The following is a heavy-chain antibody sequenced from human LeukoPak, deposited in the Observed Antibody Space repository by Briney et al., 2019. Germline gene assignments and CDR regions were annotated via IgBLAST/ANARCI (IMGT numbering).Heavy chain of an antibody. CDR1: GLTFSSYA. D-gene: IGHD2-2*01. CDR3: AKSLDVVVVPVLTPFDY. J-gene: IGHJ4*02. V-gene: IGHV3-23*01. CDR2: ISGSGGST. Sequence: GGSLRLSCAASGLTFSSYAMSWVRQAPGKGLEWVSAISGSGGSTYYADSVKGRFTISRDNSKNTLYLQMNSLRAEDTAVYYCAKSLDVVVVPVLTPFDYWGQGTLVTVSS.